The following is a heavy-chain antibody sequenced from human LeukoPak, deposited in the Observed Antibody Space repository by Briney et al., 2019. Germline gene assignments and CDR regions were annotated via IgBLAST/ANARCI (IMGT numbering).Heavy chain of an antibody. CDR1: GFTFSSYE. D-gene: IGHD3-16*01. Sequence: GGSLRLSCAASGFTFSSYEMNWVRQVPGKGLEWVSYISSSGSTIYYADSVKGRFTISRDNAKNSLYLQMYSLRAEDTAVYYCARGLGYYDYVWLTGAFDIWGQGTMVTVSS. CDR3: ARGLGYYDYVWLTGAFDI. J-gene: IGHJ3*02. V-gene: IGHV3-48*03. CDR2: ISSSGSTI.